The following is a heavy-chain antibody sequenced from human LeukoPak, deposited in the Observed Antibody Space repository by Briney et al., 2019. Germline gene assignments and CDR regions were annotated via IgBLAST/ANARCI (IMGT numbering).Heavy chain of an antibody. Sequence: SQTLSLTCAISGDXVSSNSAAWNWIRQSPSRGLEWLGRTYYKSKWYNNYAVSVKSRISINPDTSKNQFSLQLNSVTPEDTAVYFCARARDYGDISFDYWGQGTLVTVSS. CDR3: ARARDYGDISFDY. D-gene: IGHD4-17*01. CDR2: TYYKSKWYN. J-gene: IGHJ4*02. V-gene: IGHV6-1*01. CDR1: GDXVSSNSAA.